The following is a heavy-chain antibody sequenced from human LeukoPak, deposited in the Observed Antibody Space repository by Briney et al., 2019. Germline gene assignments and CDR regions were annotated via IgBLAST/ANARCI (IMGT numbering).Heavy chain of an antibody. Sequence: TETLSLTCTVSGGSISSYYWSWIQQPPGKGLEWTGYIYYSGSTNYNPSLKSRVTISVDTSKNQFSLKLSSVTAADTAVYYCARGFWSGYSTSIFDYWGQGTLVTVSS. CDR3: ARGFWSGYSTSIFDY. D-gene: IGHD3-3*01. CDR2: IYYSGST. CDR1: GGSISSYY. V-gene: IGHV4-59*01. J-gene: IGHJ4*02.